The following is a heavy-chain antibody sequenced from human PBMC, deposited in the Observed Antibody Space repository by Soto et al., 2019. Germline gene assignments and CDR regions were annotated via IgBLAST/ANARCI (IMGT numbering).Heavy chain of an antibody. CDR3: ARATDDFWSGYFGY. J-gene: IGHJ4*02. CDR2: INSDGSST. Sequence: GGSLRLSCAASGFTFISYWMHWVRQAPGKGLVWVSRINSDGSSTSYADSVKGRFTISRDNSKNTLYLQMNSLRAEDTAVYYCARATDDFWSGYFGYWGQGTLVTVSS. CDR1: GFTFISYW. V-gene: IGHV3-74*01. D-gene: IGHD3-3*01.